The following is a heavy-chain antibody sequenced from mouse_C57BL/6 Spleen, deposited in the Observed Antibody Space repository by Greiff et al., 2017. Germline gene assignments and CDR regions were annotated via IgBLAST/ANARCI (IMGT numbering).Heavy chain of an antibody. Sequence: VKVVESGAELVRPGASVTLSCKASGYTFTDYEMHWVKQTPVHGLEWIGAIDPETGGTAYNQKFKGKAILTADKSASTAYMELRSLTSEDSAVYYGTRAHYGSSLDYWGQGTTLTVSS. V-gene: IGHV1-15*01. CDR3: TRAHYGSSLDY. CDR1: GYTFTDYE. J-gene: IGHJ2*01. D-gene: IGHD1-1*01. CDR2: IDPETGGT.